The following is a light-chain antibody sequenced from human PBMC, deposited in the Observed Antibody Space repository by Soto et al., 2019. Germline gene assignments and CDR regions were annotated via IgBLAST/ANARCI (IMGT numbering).Light chain of an antibody. CDR3: QTWSTDIRV. CDR1: SGHNSYA. V-gene: IGLV4-69*01. J-gene: IGLJ3*02. Sequence: QSVLTQPPSASASLGASVKLTCTLSSGHNSYAIAWHQQQPEKGPRYLMKLNSDGSHSQGDGIPDRFSGSSSGAERYLTISSLQYEDEADYYCQTWSTDIRVFGGGTKVTVL. CDR2: LNSDGSH.